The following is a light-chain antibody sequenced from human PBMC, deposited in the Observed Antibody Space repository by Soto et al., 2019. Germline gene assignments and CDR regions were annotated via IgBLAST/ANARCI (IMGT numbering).Light chain of an antibody. CDR1: QGVSSS. V-gene: IGKV1-8*01. J-gene: IGKJ1*01. Sequence: AIRMTQSASSLSASTGDSVTITCRASQGVSSSLAWYQQKPGKAPKLLIFAASTMQSEVPSRFSGSGSGTDFTLTISCLQSVDFATYYCQQYYTDPWTFGQGTKVEVK. CDR2: AAS. CDR3: QQYYTDPWT.